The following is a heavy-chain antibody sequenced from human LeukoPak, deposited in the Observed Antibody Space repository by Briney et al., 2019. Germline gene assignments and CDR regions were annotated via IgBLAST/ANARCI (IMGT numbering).Heavy chain of an antibody. CDR1: GYSFTSYW. J-gene: IGHJ4*02. D-gene: IGHD6-13*01. CDR3: ARPSGIGGSWYWFDY. V-gene: IGHV5-51*01. Sequence: TLGESLKISCKGSGYSFTSYWIGWVRQMPGKGLEWMGIIYPGDSDTRYSPSFQGQVTISADKSISTAYLQWSSLKASDTAMYYCARPSGIGGSWYWFDYWGQGTLVTVSS. CDR2: IYPGDSDT.